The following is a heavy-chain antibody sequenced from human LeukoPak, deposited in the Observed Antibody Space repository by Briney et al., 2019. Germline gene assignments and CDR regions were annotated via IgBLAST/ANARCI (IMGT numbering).Heavy chain of an antibody. V-gene: IGHV4-34*01. J-gene: IGHJ4*02. CDR2: INHSGST. CDR3: ARGVLRYFDWLPHFDY. D-gene: IGHD3-9*01. CDR1: GGSFSGYY. Sequence: SETLSLTCAVYGGSFSGYYWSWIRQPPGKGLEWMGEINHSGSTNYNPSLKSRVTISVDTSKNQFSLKLSSVTAADTAVYYCARGVLRYFDWLPHFDYWGQGTLVTVSS.